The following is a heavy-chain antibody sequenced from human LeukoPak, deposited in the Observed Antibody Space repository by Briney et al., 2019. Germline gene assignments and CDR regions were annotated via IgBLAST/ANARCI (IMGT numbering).Heavy chain of an antibody. CDR1: GGSFSGYY. J-gene: IGHJ6*02. CDR2: IYYSGST. Sequence: KSSETLSLTCAVYGGSFSGYYWSWIRQPPGKGLEWIGYIYYSGSTNYNPSLKSRVTISVDTSKNQFSLKLSSVTAADTAVYYCARHPHTAMVPDIAPEYGMDVWGQGTTVTVSS. CDR3: ARHPHTAMVPDIAPEYGMDV. V-gene: IGHV4-59*08. D-gene: IGHD5-18*01.